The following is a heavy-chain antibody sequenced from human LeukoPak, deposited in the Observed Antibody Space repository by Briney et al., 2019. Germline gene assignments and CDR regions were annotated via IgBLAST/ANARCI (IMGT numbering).Heavy chain of an antibody. CDR1: GFTFSSFW. J-gene: IGHJ5*02. CDR2: INSVGSST. CDR3: ARERTSGWDAFDL. Sequence: GSLRLSCAASGFTFSSFWMHWVRQAPGKGLVWVSRINSVGSSTSYADSVKGRFTISRDNAKNTLYLQMNSLRAEDTAVCYCARERTSGWDAFDLWGQGTLVTVSS. V-gene: IGHV3-74*01. D-gene: IGHD6-19*01.